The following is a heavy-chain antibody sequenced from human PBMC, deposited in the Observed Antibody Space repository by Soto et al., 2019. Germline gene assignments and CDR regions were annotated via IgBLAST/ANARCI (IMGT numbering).Heavy chain of an antibody. D-gene: IGHD2-8*01. CDR2: INPGSGYT. J-gene: IGHJ4*02. CDR1: GYTLPNYS. V-gene: IGHV1-3*01. CDR3: TRDLNGGNPFDY. Sequence: QVQFVQSGAEVKKPGASVRLSCKPSGYTLPNYSIQWVRQAAGQGLQWLGWINPGSGYTEYSQRFQGRVTLSRDNSASTFYMDLTNLTSEDTAVYFCTRDLNGGNPFDYWGQGTLVTVSS.